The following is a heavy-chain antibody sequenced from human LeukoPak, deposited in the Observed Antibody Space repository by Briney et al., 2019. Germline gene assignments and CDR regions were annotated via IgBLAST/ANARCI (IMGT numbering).Heavy chain of an antibody. J-gene: IGHJ4*02. D-gene: IGHD4-17*01. CDR1: GSTFSSYT. V-gene: IGHV3-21*01. CDR2: ISSSATYI. CDR3: ATWDDYGDYVAFEY. Sequence: AGGSLRLSCAGSGSTFSSYTMNWVRQAPGKGLEWVSSISSSATYIYYADSVRGRFTISRDDAKNSLFLHMNSLRAEDTAVYYCATWDDYGDYVAFEYWGQGTLVTVSS.